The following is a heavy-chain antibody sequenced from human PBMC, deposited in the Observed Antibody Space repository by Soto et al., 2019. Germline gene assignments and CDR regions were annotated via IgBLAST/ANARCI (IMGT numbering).Heavy chain of an antibody. CDR3: ANVHYHSSCYYFPGFAIREVDQGRDY. D-gene: IGHD3-22*01. V-gene: IGHV3-30*18. Sequence: QVHLVESGGGVVQPGRSLPLSCAASGFSFRTQGMHWVRQAPGKGLEWLAVISYDGSNEYYADSVKGRFTIFRDNSKNTVYLQMNSRRAEDTAVSYCANVHYHSSCYYFPGFAIREVDQGRDYWGLGTLGTVSS. CDR1: GFSFRTQG. J-gene: IGHJ4*02. CDR2: ISYDGSNE.